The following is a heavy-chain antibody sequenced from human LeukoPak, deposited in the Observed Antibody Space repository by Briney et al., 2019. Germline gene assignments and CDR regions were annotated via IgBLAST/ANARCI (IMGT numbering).Heavy chain of an antibody. Sequence: SETLSLTCAVYGGSFSGYYWSWIRQPPGKGLEWIGEINHSGSTNYNPSLKSRVTISVGTSKNQFSLKLSSVTAADTAVYYCARVPSRVRLGWFDPWGQGTLVTVSS. J-gene: IGHJ5*02. D-gene: IGHD4-11*01. CDR3: ARVPSRVRLGWFDP. V-gene: IGHV4-34*01. CDR2: INHSGST. CDR1: GGSFSGYY.